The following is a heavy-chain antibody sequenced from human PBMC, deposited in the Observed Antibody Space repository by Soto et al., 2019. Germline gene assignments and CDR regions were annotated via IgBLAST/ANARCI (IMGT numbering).Heavy chain of an antibody. CDR3: ARDNAAATVLYY. CDR2: IRSDGNNK. J-gene: IGHJ4*02. D-gene: IGHD6-25*01. Sequence: VQLVESGGGVVQPGRSLRLSSATSGFTFSGYAIHWVRQAPGKGLEWVAVIRSDGNNKEYADSVKGRFTISRDNSKNTLYLQMNTLGADDTAVYYCARDNAAATVLYYWGQGTLVTVSS. V-gene: IGHV3-33*01. CDR1: GFTFSGYA.